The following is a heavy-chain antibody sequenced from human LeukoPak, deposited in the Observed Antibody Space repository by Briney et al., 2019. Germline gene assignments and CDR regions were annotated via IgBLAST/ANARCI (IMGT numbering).Heavy chain of an antibody. CDR1: GGSISSGGYY. Sequence: PSETLSLTCTVSGGSISSGGYYWSWIRQHPGKGLEWIGYIYYSGSTYYNPSLRSRVTISVDTSKNQFSLKLSSVTAADTAVYYCAREASGGSCCSFDYWGQGTLATVSS. CDR2: IYYSGST. J-gene: IGHJ4*02. CDR3: AREASGGSCCSFDY. V-gene: IGHV4-31*03. D-gene: IGHD2-15*01.